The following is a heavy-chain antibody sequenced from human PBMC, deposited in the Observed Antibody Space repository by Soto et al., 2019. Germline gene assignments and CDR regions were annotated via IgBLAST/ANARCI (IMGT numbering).Heavy chain of an antibody. V-gene: IGHV3-23*01. Sequence: GGSLRLSCAASGFTFSSYAMSWDRQAPGKGLEWVSAISGSGGSTYYADSVKGRFTISRDNSKNTLYLQMNSLRAEDTAVYYCAKDPVGVAGTLWGMDVWGQGTMVTVSS. CDR3: AKDPVGVAGTLWGMDV. D-gene: IGHD1-1*01. CDR2: ISGSGGST. J-gene: IGHJ6*02. CDR1: GFTFSSYA.